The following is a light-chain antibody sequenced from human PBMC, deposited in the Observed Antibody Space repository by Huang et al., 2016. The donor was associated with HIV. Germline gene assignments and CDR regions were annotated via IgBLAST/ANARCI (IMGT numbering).Light chain of an antibody. CDR1: QSISSW. V-gene: IGKV1-5*03. J-gene: IGKJ1*01. Sequence: DIQMTQSPSTLSASVGDRVSITCRASQSISSWLAWYQQKPGKAPKLLIYQASSLQNGVPSRFSGSGSWTEFTLTISSLQPDDFATYYCQQYDSYSRWTFGQGTKVEVK. CDR2: QAS. CDR3: QQYDSYSRWT.